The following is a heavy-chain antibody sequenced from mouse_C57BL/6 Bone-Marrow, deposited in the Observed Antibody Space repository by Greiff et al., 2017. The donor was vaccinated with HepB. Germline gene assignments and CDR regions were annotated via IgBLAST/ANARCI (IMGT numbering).Heavy chain of an antibody. J-gene: IGHJ2*01. CDR3: AREAYYYGSS. D-gene: IGHD1-1*01. CDR1: GYTFTDYY. Sequence: SGPVLVKPGASVKMSCKASGYTFTDYYMNWVKQSHGKSLEWIGVINPYNGGTSYNQKFKGKATLTVDKSSSTAYMELNSLTSEDSAVYYCAREAYYYGSSWGQGTTLTVSS. V-gene: IGHV1-19*01. CDR2: INPYNGGT.